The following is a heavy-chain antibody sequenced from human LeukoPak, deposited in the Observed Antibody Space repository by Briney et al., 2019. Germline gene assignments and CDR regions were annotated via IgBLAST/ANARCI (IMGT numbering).Heavy chain of an antibody. CDR1: GGSISSYY. Sequence: SETLSLTCTVSGGSISSYYWSWLRQPPGKGLEWIGYIYYSGSTNYNPSLKSRVTISVDTSKNQFSLKLSSVTAADTAVYYCARLGDYGDYLSPSNWFDPWGQGTLVTVSS. V-gene: IGHV4-59*08. D-gene: IGHD4-17*01. CDR2: IYYSGST. CDR3: ARLGDYGDYLSPSNWFDP. J-gene: IGHJ5*02.